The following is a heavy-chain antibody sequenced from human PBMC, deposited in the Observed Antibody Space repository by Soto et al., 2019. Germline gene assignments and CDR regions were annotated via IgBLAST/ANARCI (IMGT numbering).Heavy chain of an antibody. CDR3: ASDQRGIIDTTLRIDAFDI. Sequence: EVQLVESGGGLVQPGGSLRLSCAASGFTFSSYYMTWVRQAPGKGLEWVANIKEDGSVKYYVDSVKGRFSISRDNAKNSLYLQMHSLRADDTAVYYCASDQRGIIDTTLRIDAFDIWGQGTMVTVSS. J-gene: IGHJ3*02. CDR1: GFTFSSYY. D-gene: IGHD3-10*01. V-gene: IGHV3-7*01. CDR2: IKEDGSVK.